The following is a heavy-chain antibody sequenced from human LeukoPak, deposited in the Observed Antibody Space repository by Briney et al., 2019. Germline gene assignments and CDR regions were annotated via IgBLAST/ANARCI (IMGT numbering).Heavy chain of an antibody. J-gene: IGHJ4*02. D-gene: IGHD6-6*01. Sequence: GGSLRLSCAASGFTFRDTWMTWVRQAPGKGLECVGFIQSKTDGGTTDSATPVKGRFTVSRDDSKSTLYLQMNSLKTEDTAVYYCTTWSSQFDYWGQGTLVTVSS. CDR1: GFTFRDTW. CDR2: IQSKTDGGTT. V-gene: IGHV3-15*01. CDR3: TTWSSQFDY.